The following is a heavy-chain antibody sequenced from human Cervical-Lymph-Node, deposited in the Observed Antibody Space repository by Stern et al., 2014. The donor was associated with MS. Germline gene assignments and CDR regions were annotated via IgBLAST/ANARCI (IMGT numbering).Heavy chain of an antibody. CDR3: AGPRYNS. CDR1: GDTFISYA. CDR2: IIPMFGTA. J-gene: IGHJ4*02. D-gene: IGHD3-9*01. V-gene: IGHV1-69*06. Sequence: QAQLVQSGAEVKQPGSSVKVSCKASGDTFISYAITWVRQAPGQGLEWMGDIIPMFGTANFEKKIQDRVTITADKSTSTAYMEVNSLNSEDTAVYYCAGPRYNSWGQGTQVIVSS.